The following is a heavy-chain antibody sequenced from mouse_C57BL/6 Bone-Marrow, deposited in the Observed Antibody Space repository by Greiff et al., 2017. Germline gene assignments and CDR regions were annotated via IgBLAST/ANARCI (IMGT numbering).Heavy chain of an antibody. Sequence: QVQLQQPGAELVKPGASVKLSCKASGYTFTSYWMYWVKQRPGQGLEWIGMIHPNSGSTNYNEKFKSKATLTVDKSSSTAYMQLSSLTSEDSAVYYCARALYYGSSSWFAYWGQGTLVTVSA. CDR3: ARALYYGSSSWFAY. V-gene: IGHV1-64*01. CDR1: GYTFTSYW. J-gene: IGHJ3*01. D-gene: IGHD1-1*01. CDR2: IHPNSGST.